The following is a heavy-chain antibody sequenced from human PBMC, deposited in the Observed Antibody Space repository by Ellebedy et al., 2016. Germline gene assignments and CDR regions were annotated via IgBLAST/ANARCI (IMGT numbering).Heavy chain of an antibody. V-gene: IGHV3-30-3*01. CDR3: ARDGFAPTNLDRMVRGVIRARYGMDV. J-gene: IGHJ6*02. Sequence: GGSLRLXCAASGFTFSSYAMHWVRQAPGKGLEWVAVISYDGSNKYYADSVKGRFTISRDNSKNTLYLQMNSLRAEDTAVYYCARDGFAPTNLDRMVRGVIRARYGMDVWGQGTTVTVSS. CDR2: ISYDGSNK. CDR1: GFTFSSYA. D-gene: IGHD3-10*01.